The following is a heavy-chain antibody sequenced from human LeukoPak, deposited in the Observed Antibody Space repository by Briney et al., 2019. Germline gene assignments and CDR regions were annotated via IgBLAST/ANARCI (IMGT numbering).Heavy chain of an antibody. V-gene: IGHV1-2*02. CDR3: ARDMDTGPDLFDY. CDR1: GYTFIGYY. J-gene: IGHJ4*02. CDR2: INPNSGDT. Sequence: ASVKVSCKASGYTFIGYYMHWVRQAPGQGLEWMGWINPNSGDTDYAQNFQGRVTMTRDTSISTAYLDLSRLRSDDTAVYYCARDMDTGPDLFDYWGQGTLVTVSS. D-gene: IGHD5-18*01.